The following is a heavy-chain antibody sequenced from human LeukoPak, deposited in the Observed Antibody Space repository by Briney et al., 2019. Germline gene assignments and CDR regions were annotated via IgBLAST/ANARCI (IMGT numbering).Heavy chain of an antibody. CDR3: ARTKIVGATKAWFGP. CDR2: IYTSGST. D-gene: IGHD1-26*01. CDR1: GGSISSGSYY. J-gene: IGHJ5*02. V-gene: IGHV4-61*02. Sequence: PSETLSLTCTVFGGSISSGSYYWSWIRQPAGKGLEWIGRIYTSGSTNYNPSLKSRVTISVDTSKNQFSLKLGSVTAADTAVYYCARTKIVGATKAWFGPWGQGTLVTVSS.